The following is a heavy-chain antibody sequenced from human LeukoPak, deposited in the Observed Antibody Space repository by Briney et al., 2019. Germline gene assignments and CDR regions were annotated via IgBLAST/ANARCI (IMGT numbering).Heavy chain of an antibody. CDR3: ARRGGGDSDYYFDY. CDR1: GFTFTSYT. D-gene: IGHD4-17*01. Sequence: GGSLRLSCVASGFTFTSYTIYWVRQAPGKRLEYVSAISGDGDNTFYANSVKGRFTISRDNSKNTLYLQMGSLRAEDMAVYYCARRGGGDSDYYFDYWGQGTLVTVSS. CDR2: ISGDGDNT. V-gene: IGHV3-64*01. J-gene: IGHJ4*02.